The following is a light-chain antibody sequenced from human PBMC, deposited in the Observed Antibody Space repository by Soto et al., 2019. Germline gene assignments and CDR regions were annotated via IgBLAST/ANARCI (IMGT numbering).Light chain of an antibody. CDR2: GNN. V-gene: IGLV1-44*01. CDR3: AAWDDSLNGVV. Sequence: QSVLTQPPSASETPGQRVTISCSGSSSNIGSYTVNWYQQLPGTAPKLLIYGNNQRPSGVPDRFSGSKSDTSASLAISGLQSEDEADYYCAAWDDSLNGVVFGGGTQLTVL. CDR1: SSNIGSYT. J-gene: IGLJ2*01.